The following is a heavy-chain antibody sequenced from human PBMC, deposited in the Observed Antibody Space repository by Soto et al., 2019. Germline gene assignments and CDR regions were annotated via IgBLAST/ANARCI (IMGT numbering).Heavy chain of an antibody. CDR1: GFTFDDYA. Sequence: GGSLRLSCAASGFTFDDYAMHWVRQAPGKGLEWVSGISWNSGSIGYADSVKGRFTISRDNAKNSLYLQMNSLRVEGTALYYCAKDIGEGAEGFFDYWGQGTLVTVSS. CDR3: AKDIGEGAEGFFDY. V-gene: IGHV3-9*01. J-gene: IGHJ4*02. CDR2: ISWNSGSI.